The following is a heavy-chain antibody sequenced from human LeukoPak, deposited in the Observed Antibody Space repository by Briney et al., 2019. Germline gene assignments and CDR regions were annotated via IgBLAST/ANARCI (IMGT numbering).Heavy chain of an antibody. CDR3: AKVGGYCSGGSCYDWFDP. J-gene: IGHJ5*02. CDR1: GFIVSSYY. Sequence: PGGSLRLSCTVSGFIVSSYYMSWVRQAPGKGLEWVSVIYRNSNTYYADSVKGRFTISRDNSKNTLYLQMNSLRAEDTAVYYCAKVGGYCSGGSCYDWFDPWGQGTLVTVSS. D-gene: IGHD2-15*01. CDR2: IYRNSNT. V-gene: IGHV3-53*01.